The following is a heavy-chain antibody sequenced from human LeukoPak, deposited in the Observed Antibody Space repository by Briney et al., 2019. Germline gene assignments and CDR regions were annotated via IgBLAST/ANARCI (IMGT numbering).Heavy chain of an antibody. V-gene: IGHV3-23*01. CDR2: ITGSGGNT. CDR3: AKAASSSWPSYYYGMDV. J-gene: IGHJ6*02. CDR1: GFTVSSNY. D-gene: IGHD6-13*01. Sequence: PGGSLRLSCAASGFTVSSNYISWVRQAPGKGLEWVSAITGSGGNTYYADSVKGRFTISKDNSKNTVYLQMSSLRVDDTAVYYCAKAASSSWPSYYYGMDVWGQGTTVTVSS.